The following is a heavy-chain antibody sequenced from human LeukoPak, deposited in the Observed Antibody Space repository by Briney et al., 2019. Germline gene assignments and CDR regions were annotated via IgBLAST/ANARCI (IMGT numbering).Heavy chain of an antibody. V-gene: IGHV1-69*05. J-gene: IGHJ4*02. CDR2: IIPIFGTA. CDR3: ARDQGGSSWQGLDY. CDR1: GGTFSSYA. Sequence: ASVKVSCKASGGTFSSYAISWVRQAPGQGLEWMGGIIPIFGTANYAQKFQGRVTITTDESTSTAYMELSSLRSEDTAVYYCARDQGGSSWQGLDYWGQGTLVTVSS. D-gene: IGHD6-13*01.